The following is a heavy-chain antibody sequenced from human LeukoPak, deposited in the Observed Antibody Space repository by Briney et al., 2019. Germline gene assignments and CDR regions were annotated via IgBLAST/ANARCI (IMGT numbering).Heavy chain of an antibody. D-gene: IGHD3-22*01. CDR1: GYTFTSYY. V-gene: IGHV1-46*01. Sequence: ASVKVSCKASGYTFTSYYMHWVRQAPGQGLEWMGIINPSGGSTSYAQKFQDRVTMTRDMSTSTVYMELSSLRSDDTAVYYCARYYYDSSGYRLNWFDPWGQGTLVTVSS. CDR3: ARYYYDSSGYRLNWFDP. J-gene: IGHJ5*02. CDR2: INPSGGST.